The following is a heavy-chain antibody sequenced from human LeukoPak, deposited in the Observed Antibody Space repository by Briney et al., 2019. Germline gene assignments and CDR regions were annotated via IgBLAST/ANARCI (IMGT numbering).Heavy chain of an antibody. CDR3: ARDFRFSEY. V-gene: IGHV1-8*01. CDR1: GYTFTSYD. Sequence: GASVKVSCKASGYTFTSYDINWVQRATGQGLEWMGYLNPRSGDTGYAQKFQGRVTMTWDTSISTAYMELSSLRSEDTAVYYCARDFRFSEYWGQGTLVTVSS. J-gene: IGHJ4*02. CDR2: LNPRSGDT.